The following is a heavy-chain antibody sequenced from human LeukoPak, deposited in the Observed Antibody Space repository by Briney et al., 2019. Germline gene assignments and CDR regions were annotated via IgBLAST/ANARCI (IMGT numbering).Heavy chain of an antibody. CDR2: IYSGGST. Sequence: PGASLRLSCAAAGFTVSSNYMSWVRQAPGKGLEWVSVIYSGGSTYYADSVKGRFTISRDNSKNTLYLQMNSLRAEDTAVYYCARGGLVPAAARVIGFDIWGQGTMVTVSS. D-gene: IGHD2-2*01. V-gene: IGHV3-66*02. J-gene: IGHJ3*02. CDR1: GFTVSSNY. CDR3: ARGGLVPAAARVIGFDI.